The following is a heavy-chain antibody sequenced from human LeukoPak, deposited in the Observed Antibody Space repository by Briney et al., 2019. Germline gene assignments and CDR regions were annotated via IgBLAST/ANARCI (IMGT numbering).Heavy chain of an antibody. V-gene: IGHV1-2*02. D-gene: IGHD3-3*01. CDR3: ARRITIFGVVTFEYFQH. CDR1: GYTFTGYY. J-gene: IGHJ1*01. CDR2: INPNSGGT. Sequence: ASVKVSCKASGYTFTGYYMHWVRQAPGQGLEWMGWINPNSGGTNYAQKFQGRVTMTRDTSISTAYMELSRLRSDDTAVYYCARRITIFGVVTFEYFQHWGQGTLVTVSS.